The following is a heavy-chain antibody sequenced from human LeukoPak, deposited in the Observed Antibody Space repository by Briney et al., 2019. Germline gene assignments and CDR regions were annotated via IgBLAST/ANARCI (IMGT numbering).Heavy chain of an antibody. CDR2: INPNSGGT. CDR3: ARDPYTRPGIALD. J-gene: IGHJ1*01. V-gene: IGHV1-2*02. D-gene: IGHD6-13*01. Sequence: SVRVSCKASGYTFTGYYMHWVRQAPGQGLEWMGWINPNSGGTNYAQKFQGRVTMTRDTSISTAYMELSRLRSDDTAVYYCARDPYTRPGIALDWGQGTMVSVSS. CDR1: GYTFTGYY.